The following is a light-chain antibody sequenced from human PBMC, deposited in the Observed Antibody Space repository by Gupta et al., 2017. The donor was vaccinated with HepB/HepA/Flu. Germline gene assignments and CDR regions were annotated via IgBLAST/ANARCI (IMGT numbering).Light chain of an antibody. J-gene: IGKJ4*01. V-gene: IGKV1-5*03. CDR3: QQYKTYPLT. Sequence: DIQLTQPPSSLSASVGDRVTITCRASLTIDTWMAWYQQKPGKAPRLIIYKASILQSGVPSRFSGSGSGTEFILTISSLQPDDFATYYCQQYKTYPLTFGGGTVVETK. CDR1: LTIDTW. CDR2: KAS.